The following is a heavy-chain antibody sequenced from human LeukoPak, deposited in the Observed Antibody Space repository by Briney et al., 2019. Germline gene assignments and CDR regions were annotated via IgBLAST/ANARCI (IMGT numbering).Heavy chain of an antibody. J-gene: IGHJ5*02. CDR3: ARRPSGFDP. V-gene: IGHV4-39*07. CDR1: GGSISSSNYY. Sequence: PSETLSLTCTVSGGSISSSNYYWGWIRQPPGKGPEWIGSIYYSGSTYYNPSLKSRVTISVDTSKNQFSLRLSSVTAADTAVYYCARRPSGFDPWGQGTLVTVSS. CDR2: IYYSGST. D-gene: IGHD3-10*01.